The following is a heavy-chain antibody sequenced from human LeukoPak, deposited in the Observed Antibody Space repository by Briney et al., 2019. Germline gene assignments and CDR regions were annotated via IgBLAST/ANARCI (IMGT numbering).Heavy chain of an antibody. Sequence: GGSLRLSCAASGFTFRRYGMHWVRQAPGKGLEWVAVISFDGSSQYYVDSVKGRFTISRDNSKNTLLLQMNSLRTEDTAVYFCAKAALYGAGWLHFLDSWGQGTLVTVSS. V-gene: IGHV3-30*18. CDR3: AKAALYGAGWLHFLDS. CDR2: ISFDGSSQ. J-gene: IGHJ4*02. CDR1: GFTFRRYG. D-gene: IGHD5-24*01.